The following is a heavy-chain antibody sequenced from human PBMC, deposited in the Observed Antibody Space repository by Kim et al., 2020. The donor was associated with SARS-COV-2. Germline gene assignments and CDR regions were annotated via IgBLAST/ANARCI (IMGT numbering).Heavy chain of an antibody. CDR1: GFTFSSYS. D-gene: IGHD6-19*01. V-gene: IGHV3-21*01. J-gene: IGHJ4*02. CDR2: ISSSSSYI. Sequence: GGSLRLSCAASGFTFSSYSMNWVRQAPGKGLEWVSSISSSSSYIYSDSVKGRFTISRDNAKNSLYLQMNSLRAEDTAVYYCASLRQWLVPQVGDWGQGTLVTVSS. CDR3: ASLRQWLVPQVGD.